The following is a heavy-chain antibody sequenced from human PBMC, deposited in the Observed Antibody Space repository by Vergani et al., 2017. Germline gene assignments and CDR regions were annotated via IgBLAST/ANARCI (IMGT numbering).Heavy chain of an antibody. CDR3: AKGRLDSHYYYYYMDV. V-gene: IGHV3-23*01. CDR1: GFTFSSYA. D-gene: IGHD1-1*01. J-gene: IGHJ6*03. CDR2: IRGSGGST. Sequence: EVQLLESGGGLVQPGGSLRLSCAASGFTFSSYAMSWVRQAPGKGLEWVSAIRGSGGSTYYADSVKGRFTISRDNSKNTLYLQMNSLRAEDTAVYYCAKGRLDSHYYYYYMDVWGKGTTVTVSS.